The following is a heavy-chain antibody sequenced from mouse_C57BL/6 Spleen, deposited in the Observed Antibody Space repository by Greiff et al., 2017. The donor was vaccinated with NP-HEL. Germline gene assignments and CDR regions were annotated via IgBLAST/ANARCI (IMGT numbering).Heavy chain of an antibody. V-gene: IGHV1-9*01. Sequence: QVQLQQSGAELMKPGASVKLSCTATGYTFTGYWIEWVKQRPGQGLEWIGEILPGSGSTNYKEKFKGKATFTADTSSNTAYMQLSSLTTEDSAIXYCTSRCGYERVYYAMDYWGQGTSLTVSS. D-gene: IGHD2-2*01. CDR3: TSRCGYERVYYAMDY. CDR2: ILPGSGST. J-gene: IGHJ4*01. CDR1: GYTFTGYW.